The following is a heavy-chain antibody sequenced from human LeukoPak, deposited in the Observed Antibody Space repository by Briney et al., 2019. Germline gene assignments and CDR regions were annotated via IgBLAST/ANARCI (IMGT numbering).Heavy chain of an antibody. Sequence: GGSLRLSCAASGFTFSSYWMSWVRQAPGKGLEWVANIKQDGSEKYYVDSVKGRFTISRDNAKNSLYLQMNSLRAEDTAVYYCARSWGDSSGYLPLSHWGQGTLVTVSS. CDR3: ARSWGDSSGYLPLSH. J-gene: IGHJ4*02. CDR2: IKQDGSEK. CDR1: GFTFSSYW. V-gene: IGHV3-7*01. D-gene: IGHD3-22*01.